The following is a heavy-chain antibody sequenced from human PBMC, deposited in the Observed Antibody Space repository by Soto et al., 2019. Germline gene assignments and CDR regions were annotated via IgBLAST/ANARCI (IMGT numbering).Heavy chain of an antibody. CDR2: ISYDGSNK. Sequence: PGGSLRLSCAASGFPFSSYGMHWVRQAPGKGLEWVAVISYDGSNKYYADSVKGRFTISRDNSKNTLYLQMNSLRAEDTAVYYCVRSSSLYGMDVWGQGTTVTVSS. J-gene: IGHJ6*02. D-gene: IGHD6-13*01. CDR1: GFPFSSYG. CDR3: VRSSSLYGMDV. V-gene: IGHV3-30*03.